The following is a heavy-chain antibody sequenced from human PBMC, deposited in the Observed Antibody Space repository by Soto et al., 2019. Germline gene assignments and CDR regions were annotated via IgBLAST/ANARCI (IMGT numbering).Heavy chain of an antibody. D-gene: IGHD6-19*01. CDR3: AKLLTVACLMYYLDY. CDR1: GFTFSSYA. CDR2: ISGSGGST. J-gene: IGHJ4*02. V-gene: IGHV3-23*01. Sequence: EVQLLESGGGLVQPGGSLRLSCAASGFTFSSYAMSWVRQAPGKGLEWVSAISGSGGSTYYADSVKGRFTISRDKSKNTLYLQMNSLRAEDTAVYDCAKLLTVACLMYYLDYWGQGTLVTVSS.